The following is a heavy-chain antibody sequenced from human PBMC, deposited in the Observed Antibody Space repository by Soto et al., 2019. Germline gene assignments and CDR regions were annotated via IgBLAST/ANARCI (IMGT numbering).Heavy chain of an antibody. D-gene: IGHD3-9*01. J-gene: IGHJ3*02. CDR1: GGTFSSYA. CDR3: ARPGPDDDILTGPGFDAFDI. V-gene: IGHV1-69*01. CDR2: IIPIFGTA. Sequence: QVQLVQSGAEVKKPGSSVKVSCKASGGTFSSYAISWVRQAPGQGLEWMGGIIPIFGTANYAQKFQGRVTITADESTSTAYMELSSLRSEDTAVYYCARPGPDDDILTGPGFDAFDIWGQGTMVTVSS.